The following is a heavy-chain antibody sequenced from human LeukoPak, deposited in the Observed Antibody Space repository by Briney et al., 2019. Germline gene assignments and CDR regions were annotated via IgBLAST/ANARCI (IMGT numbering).Heavy chain of an antibody. Sequence: QTGGSLRLSCAASGFTFSSYAMSWVRQAPGKGLEWVSAISGSGGSTYYADSVKGRFTISRDNSKNTLYLQMNSLRAEDTAVYYCARDVGISPYYDFWSGYYREDIGYFDYWGQGTLVTVSS. J-gene: IGHJ4*02. CDR3: ARDVGISPYYDFWSGYYREDIGYFDY. V-gene: IGHV3-23*01. CDR2: ISGSGGST. CDR1: GFTFSSYA. D-gene: IGHD3-3*01.